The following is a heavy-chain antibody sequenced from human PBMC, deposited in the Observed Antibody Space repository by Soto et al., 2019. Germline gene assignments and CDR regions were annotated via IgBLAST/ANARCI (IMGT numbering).Heavy chain of an antibody. J-gene: IGHJ6*02. CDR3: ARGSPYYDFWSGYFSSYYYGMDV. CDR1: GGSFSGYY. D-gene: IGHD3-3*01. Sequence: SESLSLTCAVYGGSFSGYYWSWIRQPPGKGLEWIGEINHSGSTNYNPSLKSRVTISVDTSKNQFSLKLSSVTAADTAVYYCARGSPYYDFWSGYFSSYYYGMDVWGQGTTVTVSS. CDR2: INHSGST. V-gene: IGHV4-34*01.